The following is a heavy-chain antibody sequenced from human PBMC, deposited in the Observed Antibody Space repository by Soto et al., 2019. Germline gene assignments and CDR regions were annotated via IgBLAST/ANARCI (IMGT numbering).Heavy chain of an antibody. CDR3: ARGGPWVPSYDDSSPYTLQSWLGS. D-gene: IGHD3-22*01. CDR1: GYSISSGYY. Sequence: PSETLSLTCGVSGYSISSGYYWGWLRQPPGKGLEWIGSIYHGGSTYYNPSLNSRVTLSIDMTNNHVSLLLHPVTASYTDDYYFARGGPWVPSYDDSSPYTLQSWLGSWGRGTLVTVSS. CDR2: IYHGGST. V-gene: IGHV4-38-2*01. J-gene: IGHJ5*01.